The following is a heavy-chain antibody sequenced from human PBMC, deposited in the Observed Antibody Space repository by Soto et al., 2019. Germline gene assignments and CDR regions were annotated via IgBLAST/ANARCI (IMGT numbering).Heavy chain of an antibody. J-gene: IGHJ6*02. CDR2: ISGSGGST. CDR3: AKASLRYCSSTSCYGMDV. Sequence: EVQLLESGGGLVQPGGSLRLSCAASGFTFSSYAMSWVRQAPGKGLEWVSAISGSGGSTYYADSVKGRFTISRDNSKNTLYLQMNSLIAEDTAVYYCAKASLRYCSSTSCYGMDVWVQGTTVTVSS. D-gene: IGHD2-2*01. V-gene: IGHV3-23*01. CDR1: GFTFSSYA.